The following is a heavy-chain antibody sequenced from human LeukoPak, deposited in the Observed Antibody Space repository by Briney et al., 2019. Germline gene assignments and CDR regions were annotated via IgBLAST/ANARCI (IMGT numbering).Heavy chain of an antibody. CDR3: ARHLSSGYYYDAFDI. CDR1: GGSISSSSYY. V-gene: IGHV4-39*01. CDR2: IYYSGST. D-gene: IGHD3-22*01. Sequence: SETLSLTCTVSGGSISSSSYYWGWIGQPPGKGLEWIGSIYYSGSTYYNPSLKSRVTISVDTSKNQFSLKLSSVTAADTAVYYCARHLSSGYYYDAFDIWGQGTMVTVSS. J-gene: IGHJ3*02.